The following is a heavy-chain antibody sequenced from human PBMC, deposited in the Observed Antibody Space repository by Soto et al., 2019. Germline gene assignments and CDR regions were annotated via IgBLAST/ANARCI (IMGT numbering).Heavy chain of an antibody. D-gene: IGHD2-21*01. V-gene: IGHV3-33*01. CDR1: GFTFSNYV. Sequence: GGSLRLSCAASGFTFSNYVMHWVRQAPGKGLEWMSLIWSDGNTEHYADSVKGRFTISRDNSDNTLYLQMNSLRAEDTALYYCTREFVGRDAHGFDIWGQGTMVTVSS. J-gene: IGHJ3*02. CDR2: IWSDGNTE. CDR3: TREFVGRDAHGFDI.